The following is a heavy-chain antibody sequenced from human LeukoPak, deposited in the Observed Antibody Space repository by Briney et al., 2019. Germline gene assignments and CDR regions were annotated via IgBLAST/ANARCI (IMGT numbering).Heavy chain of an antibody. CDR1: GFTFSSYA. Sequence: GSLRLSCAASGFTFSSYAMHWVRQPPGKGLEWIGEINHSGSTNYNPSLKSRVTISVDTSKNQFSLKLSSVTAADTAVYYCANEPVAGSFGWFDPWGQGTLVTVSS. CDR2: INHSGST. D-gene: IGHD6-19*01. CDR3: ANEPVAGSFGWFDP. V-gene: IGHV4-34*08. J-gene: IGHJ5*02.